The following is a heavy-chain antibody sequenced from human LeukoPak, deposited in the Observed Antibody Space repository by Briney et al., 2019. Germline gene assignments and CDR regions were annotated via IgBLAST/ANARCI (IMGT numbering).Heavy chain of an antibody. V-gene: IGHV3-30-3*01. D-gene: IGHD1-26*01. CDR3: AREGRGGSYESQYYFDY. J-gene: IGHJ4*02. CDR2: ISYDGSNK. Sequence: GRSLRLSCAASGLTFSSYAMHWVRQAPGKGLEWVAVISYDGSNKYYADSVKGRFTISRDSSKNTLYLQMNSLRAEDTAVYYCAREGRGGSYESQYYFDYWGQGTLVTVSS. CDR1: GLTFSSYA.